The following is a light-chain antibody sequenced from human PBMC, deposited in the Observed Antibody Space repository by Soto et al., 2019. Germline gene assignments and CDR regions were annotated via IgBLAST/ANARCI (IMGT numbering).Light chain of an antibody. V-gene: IGKV1-39*01. CDR3: QQSYSTPPT. CDR2: TSS. CDR1: QTISSW. Sequence: DIQMTQSPSTLSGSVGDRVTITCRASQTISSWLAWYQQKPGKAPTLLMFTSSNLQSGAPSRFSGSGSGTDFILTISSLQPEDFATYYCQQSYSTPPTFGQGTKVDIK. J-gene: IGKJ1*01.